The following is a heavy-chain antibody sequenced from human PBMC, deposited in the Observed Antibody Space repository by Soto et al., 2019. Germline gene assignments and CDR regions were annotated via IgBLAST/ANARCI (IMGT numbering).Heavy chain of an antibody. J-gene: IGHJ3*02. CDR3: AKDFGLRYFDWFDVFDI. Sequence: GGSLRLSCGASGFTFDDYAMHWVRQAPGKGPEWVSGISWNSGTIGYADSVKGRFTISRDNAKNSLYLQMNSLRAEDTALYYCAKDFGLRYFDWFDVFDIWGQGTMVTVSS. D-gene: IGHD3-9*01. CDR1: GFTFDDYA. CDR2: ISWNSGTI. V-gene: IGHV3-9*01.